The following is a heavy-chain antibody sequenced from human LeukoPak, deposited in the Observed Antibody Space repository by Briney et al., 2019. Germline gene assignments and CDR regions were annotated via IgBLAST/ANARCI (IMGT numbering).Heavy chain of an antibody. Sequence: GGSLRLSCVVSGFTFSSYAMSWVRKAPGKGLEWVSGISGSGGSTYYADSVKGRFTISRDNTKNTLYLQMSSLRAEDTAVYYCAKDRHAPGRYCSSTSCFPFDSWGQGTLVTVSS. J-gene: IGHJ5*01. CDR3: AKDRHAPGRYCSSTSCFPFDS. V-gene: IGHV3-23*01. CDR2: ISGSGGST. D-gene: IGHD2-2*01. CDR1: GFTFSSYA.